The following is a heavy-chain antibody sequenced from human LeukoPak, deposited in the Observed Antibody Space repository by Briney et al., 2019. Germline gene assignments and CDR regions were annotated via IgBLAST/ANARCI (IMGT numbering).Heavy chain of an antibody. J-gene: IGHJ4*02. D-gene: IGHD1-26*01. CDR2: IYYSGST. CDR1: GGSISSSSYY. Sequence: SETLSLTCTVSGGSISSSSYYWGWIRQPPGKGLEWIGSIYYSGSTYYNPSLKSRVTISVDTSKNQFSLKLSSVTAADTAVYYCAGGDGSVFDYWGQGTLVTVSS. V-gene: IGHV4-39*01. CDR3: AGGDGSVFDY.